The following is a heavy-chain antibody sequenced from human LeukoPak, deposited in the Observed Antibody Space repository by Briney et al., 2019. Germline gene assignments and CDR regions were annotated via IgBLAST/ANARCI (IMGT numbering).Heavy chain of an antibody. CDR2: INHSGST. J-gene: IGHJ6*02. CDR1: GGSFSGYY. V-gene: IGHV4-34*01. CDR3: ARDWVVAADYYYYGMDA. D-gene: IGHD2-15*01. Sequence: SETLSLTCAVYGGSFSGYYWSWIRQPPGKGLEWIGEINHSGSTNYNPSLKSRVTISVDTSKNQFSLKLSAVTAADTAVYYCARDWVVAADYYYYGMDAWGQGTTVTVSS.